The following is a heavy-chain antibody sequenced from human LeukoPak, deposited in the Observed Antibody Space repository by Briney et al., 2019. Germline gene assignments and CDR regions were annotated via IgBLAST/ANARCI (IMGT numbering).Heavy chain of an antibody. V-gene: IGHV3-21*01. J-gene: IGHJ4*02. CDR3: ARALSKYYYDSSGYYYSDY. CDR1: GFTFSSYS. CDR2: ISSSSGYI. Sequence: GGSLRLSCAASGFTFSSYSMNWVRQAPGKGLEWVSSISSSSGYIYYADSVKGRFTISRDNAKNSLYLQMNSLRAEDTAVYYCARALSKYYYDSSGYYYSDYWGQGTLVTVSS. D-gene: IGHD3-22*01.